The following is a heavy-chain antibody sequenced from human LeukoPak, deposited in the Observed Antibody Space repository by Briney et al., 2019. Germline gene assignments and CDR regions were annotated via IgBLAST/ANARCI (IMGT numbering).Heavy chain of an antibody. CDR1: GFTVSSNY. CDR2: IYSGGST. D-gene: IGHD6-19*01. Sequence: GGSLRLSCAASGFTVSSNYMSWVRQAPGKGLEWVSVIYSGGSTYYADSVKGRFTIPRDNSKNTVYLQMNSLRAEDTAVYYCARDPALAVAGTWACFDYWGQGTLVTVSS. CDR3: ARDPALAVAGTWACFDY. J-gene: IGHJ4*02. V-gene: IGHV3-66*01.